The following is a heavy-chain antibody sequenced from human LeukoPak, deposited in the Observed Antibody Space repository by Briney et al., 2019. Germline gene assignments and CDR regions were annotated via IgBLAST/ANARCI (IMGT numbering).Heavy chain of an antibody. CDR2: ISGSGGST. CDR3: AKDVKGLLSNWFDP. V-gene: IGHV3-23*01. Sequence: PGGSLRLSCAASGFTFSSYAMSWVRQAPGKGLEWVSAISGSGGSTYYADSVKGRYTISRGNSKNTLYLQMNSLRAEDTAVYYCAKDVKGLLSNWFDPWGQGTLVTVSS. D-gene: IGHD2-15*01. J-gene: IGHJ5*02. CDR1: GFTFSSYA.